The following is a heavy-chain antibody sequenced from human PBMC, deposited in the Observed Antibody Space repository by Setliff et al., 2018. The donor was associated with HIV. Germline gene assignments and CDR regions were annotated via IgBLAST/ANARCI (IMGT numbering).Heavy chain of an antibody. Sequence: PSETLSLTCTVSGDSITNNNFFWTWVRQDPGKGLEWIGYIYFSGSATYNPSLKSPVSISVDTSKNQFSLKLSSVTAADTAVYYCARDKGPPPVVHLDYWGQGTLVTVSS. D-gene: IGHD3-10*02. CDR1: GDSITNNNFF. J-gene: IGHJ4*02. V-gene: IGHV4-31*01. CDR2: IYFSGSA. CDR3: ARDKGPPPVVHLDY.